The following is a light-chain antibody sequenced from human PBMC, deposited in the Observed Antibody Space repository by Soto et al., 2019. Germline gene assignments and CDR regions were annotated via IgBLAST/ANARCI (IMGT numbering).Light chain of an antibody. CDR1: SSDVGGYNY. CDR2: DVN. CDR3: SSYTTGGTLV. J-gene: IGLJ2*01. Sequence: QSVLTQPASVSGSPGQSITISCTGTSSDVGGYNYVSWYQHHPGKAPKLMIYDVNNRPSGVSNRFSGSKSGNTASLTISGLQAEDEANYYCSSYTTGGTLVFGGGTKVTVL. V-gene: IGLV2-14*03.